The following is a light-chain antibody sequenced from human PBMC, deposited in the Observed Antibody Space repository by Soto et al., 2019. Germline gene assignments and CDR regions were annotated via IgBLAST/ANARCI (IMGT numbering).Light chain of an antibody. CDR3: KSYAGSNTYV. CDR1: KNDVGFYDF. Sequence: QSALTPPPSASGSPGQSVTISCTGTKNDVGFYDFVSWYQHHPGKAPRLIIYEVVQRPSGVPDRFSGSKSGNTASLTVSRLQAADEADYFCKSYAGSNTYVFGSGTKVTVL. CDR2: EVV. J-gene: IGLJ1*01. V-gene: IGLV2-8*01.